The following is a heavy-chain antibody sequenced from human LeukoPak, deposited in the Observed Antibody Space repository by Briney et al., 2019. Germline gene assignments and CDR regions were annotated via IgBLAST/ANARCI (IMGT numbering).Heavy chain of an antibody. CDR3: AKDGTYSSGDYWYFDL. V-gene: IGHV3-9*01. D-gene: IGHD6-19*01. CDR1: GFTFDDYA. CDR2: ISWNSGSI. Sequence: PGGSLRLSCAASGFTFDDYAMHWVRQAPGKGLEWVSGISWNSGSIGYADSVKGRFTISRDNAKNSLYLQMNSLRAEDTALYYCAKDGTYSSGDYWYFDLWGRGTLVTVSS. J-gene: IGHJ2*01.